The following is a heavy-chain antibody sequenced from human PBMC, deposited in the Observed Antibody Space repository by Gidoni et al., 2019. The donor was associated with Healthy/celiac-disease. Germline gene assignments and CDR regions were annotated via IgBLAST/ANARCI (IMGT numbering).Heavy chain of an antibody. Sequence: EVQLVESGGGLVQPGGSLRLSCAASGFTFSSYWMSWVRQAPGKGLEWVANIKQDGSEKYYVDSVKGRFTISRDNAKNSLYLQMNSLRAEDTAVYYCARDLGTIFGVVFSAEGWFDPWGQGTLVTVSS. V-gene: IGHV3-7*03. J-gene: IGHJ5*02. CDR1: GFTFSSYW. CDR3: ARDLGTIFGVVFSAEGWFDP. D-gene: IGHD3-3*01. CDR2: IKQDGSEK.